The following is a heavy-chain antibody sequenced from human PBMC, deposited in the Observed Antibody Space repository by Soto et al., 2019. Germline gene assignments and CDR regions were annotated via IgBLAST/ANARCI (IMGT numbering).Heavy chain of an antibody. CDR2: ISGSGGST. D-gene: IGHD6-13*01. CDR3: AKAPVAGYSSSKYYYDSYGMDV. V-gene: IGHV3-23*01. Sequence: EVQLLESGGGWVQPGGSLRLSCAASGFTFSSYAMSWVRQAPGKGLEWVSAISGSGGSTYYADSVKGRFTISRDNSKNALYLQMTSLRAADTAVYYCAKAPVAGYSSSKYYYDSYGMDVWGQGTTVTVSS. J-gene: IGHJ6*02. CDR1: GFTFSSYA.